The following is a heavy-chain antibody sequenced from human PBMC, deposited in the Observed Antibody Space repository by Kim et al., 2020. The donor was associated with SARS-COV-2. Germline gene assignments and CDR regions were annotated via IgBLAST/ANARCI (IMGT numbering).Heavy chain of an antibody. D-gene: IGHD4-17*01. CDR3: ARGLVAVTPLLVRYYYYMDV. CDR1: GYTFTSYG. CDR2: ISAYNGNT. Sequence: ASVKVSCKASGYTFTSYGISWVRQAPGQGLEWMGWISAYNGNTNYAQKLQGRVTMTTDTSTSTAYMELRSLRSDDTAVYYCARGLVAVTPLLVRYYYYMDVWGKGTTVTVSS. J-gene: IGHJ6*03. V-gene: IGHV1-18*01.